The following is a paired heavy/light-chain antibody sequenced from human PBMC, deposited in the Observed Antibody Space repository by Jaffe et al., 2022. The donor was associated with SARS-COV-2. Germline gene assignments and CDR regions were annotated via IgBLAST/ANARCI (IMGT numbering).Light chain of an antibody. CDR2: SDN. CDR3: AAWDDSLIAWV. CDR1: TSNVGYNT. V-gene: IGLV1-44*01. Sequence: QSVLTQPPSASGTPGQRVTISCSGSTSNVGYNTVNWFQQLPGTAPKLLIYSDNQRPSGVPDRFSGSKSGTSASLAISGLQSEDEADYYCAAWDDSLIAWVFGGGTKVTVL. J-gene: IGLJ3*02.
Heavy chain of an antibody. CDR1: GFTFSSYN. V-gene: IGHV3-21*01. D-gene: IGHD6-13*01. J-gene: IGHJ4*02. Sequence: EVQLVESGGGLVKPGGSLRLSCAASGFTFSSYNINWVRQAPGKGLEWVSSISVGGGYYIYYAESVRGRFTISRDNAKNSLYLQMNSLRAEDTAVYYCARGGIKRQKEDYFDHWGQGTLVTVSS. CDR2: ISVGGGYYI. CDR3: ARGGIKRQKEDYFDH.